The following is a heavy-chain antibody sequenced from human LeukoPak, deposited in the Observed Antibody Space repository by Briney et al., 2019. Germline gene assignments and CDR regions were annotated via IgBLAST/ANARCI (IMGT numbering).Heavy chain of an antibody. V-gene: IGHV3-30-3*01. CDR1: GFTFSSYA. D-gene: IGHD2-2*01. J-gene: IGHJ4*02. Sequence: GGSLRLSCAASGFTFSSYAMHWVRQAPGKGLEWVAVISYDGSNKYYADSVKGRFTISRDNSKNTLYLQMNSLRAEDTAVYYCARGGYCSSTSCYFVTKSLDYWGQGTLVTVSS. CDR2: ISYDGSNK. CDR3: ARGGYCSSTSCYFVTKSLDY.